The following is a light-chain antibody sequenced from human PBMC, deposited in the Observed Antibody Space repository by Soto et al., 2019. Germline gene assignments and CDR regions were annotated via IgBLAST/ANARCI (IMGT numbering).Light chain of an antibody. CDR3: QQTYSDHRT. CDR1: QSIRTY. J-gene: IGKJ3*01. Sequence: DIQMTQSPSSLSASVGDRVTITCRASQSIRTYLNWYQQKPGKAPNLLISAASRLQSGVPSRFSGSGSGTDFTLTISSLQPEDFATYYCQQTYSDHRTFGPGTKVDIK. CDR2: AAS. V-gene: IGKV1-39*01.